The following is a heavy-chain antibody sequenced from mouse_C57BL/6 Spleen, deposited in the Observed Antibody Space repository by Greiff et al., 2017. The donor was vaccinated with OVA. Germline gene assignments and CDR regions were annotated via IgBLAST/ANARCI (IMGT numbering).Heavy chain of an antibody. CDR1: GYAFSSSW. Sequence: VQLQQSGPELVKPGASVKISCKASGYAFSSSWMNWVQQRPGKGLEWIGRIYPGDGDTNYTGKFKGKATLPADKSSSTAYMQLSSLTSEDSAVYFCARYPYYYGGLDYWGQGTTLTVSS. CDR3: ARYPYYYGGLDY. D-gene: IGHD1-1*01. CDR2: IYPGDGDT. V-gene: IGHV1-82*01. J-gene: IGHJ2*01.